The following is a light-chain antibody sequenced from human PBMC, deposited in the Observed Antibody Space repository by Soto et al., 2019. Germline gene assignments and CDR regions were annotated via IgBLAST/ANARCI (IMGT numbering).Light chain of an antibody. J-gene: IGKJ1*01. V-gene: IGKV3-20*01. CDR1: QIISHKY. CDR3: QLYSGSPWT. Sequence: VVLTQSPGTLSLSPGERATRSCRASQIISHKYLAWFQQKAGQAPRLLIHSVSVRATGAPDRFSGSGSGTDFTLTISRLEPEDFAVYYCQLYSGSPWTFGQGTKVE. CDR2: SVS.